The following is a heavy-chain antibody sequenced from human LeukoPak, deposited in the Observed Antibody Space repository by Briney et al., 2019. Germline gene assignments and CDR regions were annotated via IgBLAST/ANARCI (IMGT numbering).Heavy chain of an antibody. D-gene: IGHD2-15*01. CDR2: INHSGST. J-gene: IGHJ6*03. CDR3: ARGVVAAYYFYYMDV. Sequence: SETLSLTCAVYGGSFSGYYWSWIRQPPGKGLEWIGEINHSGSTNYNPSLKSRVTISVDTSKNQFSLKLSSVTAADTAIYYCARGVVAAYYFYYMDVWGNGTMVTVSS. CDR1: GGSFSGYY. V-gene: IGHV4-34*01.